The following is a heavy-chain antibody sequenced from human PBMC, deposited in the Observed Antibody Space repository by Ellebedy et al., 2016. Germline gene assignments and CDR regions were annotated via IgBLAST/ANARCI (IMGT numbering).Heavy chain of an antibody. CDR3: AGEAGLTGTQHIPDH. CDR1: GFTVSSNY. J-gene: IGHJ5*02. D-gene: IGHD3-9*01. V-gene: IGHV3-66*01. Sequence: GGSLRLSCATSGFTVSSNYMSWVRQAPGKGLEWTSVIYSGENTYYADSVKGRFIISRDNSKNTLYLQMNSLRTEDTAVYYCAGEAGLTGTQHIPDHWGQGTLVTVSS. CDR2: IYSGENT.